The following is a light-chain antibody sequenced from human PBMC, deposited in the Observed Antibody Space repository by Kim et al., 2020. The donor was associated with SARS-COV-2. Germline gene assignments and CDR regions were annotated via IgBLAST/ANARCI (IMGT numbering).Light chain of an antibody. CDR2: YVS. CDR1: QSIGRS. Sequence: SVNTKENGTITCRARQSIGRSLSWYQQKPDQSPKLRIKYVSQSISGVPSRLSGSGSVTDFTLTINSLEAEDAAVYYCHQSNSLRYTFGQGTKLEI. J-gene: IGKJ2*01. V-gene: IGKV6D-21*02. CDR3: HQSNSLRYT.